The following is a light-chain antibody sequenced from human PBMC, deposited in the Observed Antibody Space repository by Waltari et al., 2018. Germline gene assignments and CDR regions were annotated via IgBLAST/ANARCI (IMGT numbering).Light chain of an antibody. V-gene: IGKV3-20*01. Sequence: EIVLTQSPGTLSVSPGERVTVSCMASQTITGTWLTWYHQKPGQAPRLLIYGASNRAPGIPDRFSGSVSGTDFTLTISRLEPEDSAVYYCQQYDGSVVTFGGGTKVEIK. J-gene: IGKJ4*01. CDR2: GAS. CDR3: QQYDGSVVT. CDR1: QTITGTW.